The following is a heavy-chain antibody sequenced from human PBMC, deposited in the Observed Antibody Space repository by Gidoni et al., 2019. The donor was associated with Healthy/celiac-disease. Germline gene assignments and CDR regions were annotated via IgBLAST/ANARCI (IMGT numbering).Heavy chain of an antibody. Sequence: QVQMVQSGAEVMTPGSSVKVPCKPSGGTFSSYTTSWVRQATGHGLEWMGRIIPILGIANYAQKTQGRVTITADKSTSTADMELSSLRSEDTAVYYCAKTCHYGMDVWGQGTTVTVSS. J-gene: IGHJ6*02. V-gene: IGHV1-69*02. CDR1: GGTFSSYT. CDR2: IIPILGIA. CDR3: AKTCHYGMDV.